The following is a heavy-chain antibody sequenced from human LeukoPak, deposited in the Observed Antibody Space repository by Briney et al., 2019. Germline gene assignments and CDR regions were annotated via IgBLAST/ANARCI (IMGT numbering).Heavy chain of an antibody. CDR3: ARVPLYSSSWYRHDAFDI. CDR1: GYTFTSYY. D-gene: IGHD6-13*01. Sequence: ASVRVSCKASGYTFTSYYMHWVRQAPGQGLEWMGIINPSGGSTSYAQKFQGRVTMTRDMSTSTVYMELSSLRSEDTAVYYCARVPLYSSSWYRHDAFDIWGQGTMVTVSS. J-gene: IGHJ3*02. V-gene: IGHV1-46*01. CDR2: INPSGGST.